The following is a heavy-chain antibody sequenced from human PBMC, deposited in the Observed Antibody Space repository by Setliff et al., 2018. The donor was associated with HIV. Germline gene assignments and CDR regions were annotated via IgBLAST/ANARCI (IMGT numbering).Heavy chain of an antibody. D-gene: IGHD5-18*01. CDR2: IYPGDSDT. Sequence: PGESLKISCKASGYIFKNYWIGWVRQMPGKGLEWMGIIYPGDSDTTYSPSFQGQVTISADKSTSTAYLQWSSLQASDTAIYYCARPGYSCGSFYYSMDVWGQGTTVTVSS. CDR1: GYIFKNYW. CDR3: ARPGYSCGSFYYSMDV. J-gene: IGHJ6*02. V-gene: IGHV5-51*01.